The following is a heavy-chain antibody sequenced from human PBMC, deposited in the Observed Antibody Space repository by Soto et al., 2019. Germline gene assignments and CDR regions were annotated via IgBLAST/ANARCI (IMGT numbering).Heavy chain of an antibody. CDR3: ARSHFRYSGTYAAF. CDR2: IWYDGSKI. V-gene: IGHV3-33*01. D-gene: IGHD1-26*01. J-gene: IGHJ4*02. CDR1: GFTFTNYG. Sequence: QVQLVESGGGVVQPGTSLRLSCTASGFTFTNYGMHWVRQAPGKGLEWVALIWYDGSKIQYADSVQGRFTISRDSSMSTLYLQMNSLRAEDTGVYYCARSHFRYSGTYAAFWGQGTLVAVSS.